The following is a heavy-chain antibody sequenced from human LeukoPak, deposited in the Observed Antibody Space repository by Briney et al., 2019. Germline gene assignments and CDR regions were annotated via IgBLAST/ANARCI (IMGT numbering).Heavy chain of an antibody. CDR3: ARVGGLGEFDP. D-gene: IGHD3-10*01. V-gene: IGHV3-74*01. Sequence: SGGSLRLSCAASGFTFSSYWMHWVRQAPGKGLVWVSRINSDGSSTSYADSVKGRFTISRDNAKNTLYLQMNSLRAEDTAVYYCARVGGLGEFDPWGQGALVTVSS. CDR2: INSDGSST. J-gene: IGHJ5*02. CDR1: GFTFSSYW.